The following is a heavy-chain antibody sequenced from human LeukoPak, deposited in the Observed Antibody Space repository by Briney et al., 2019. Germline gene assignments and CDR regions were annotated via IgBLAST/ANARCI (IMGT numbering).Heavy chain of an antibody. CDR3: ARDLHYYDSSGFN. D-gene: IGHD3-22*01. Sequence: SETLSLTCAVYGGSFSGYYWSWIRQPPGKGLEWIGEINHSGSTYYNPSLKSRVTISVDTSKNQFSLKLSSVTAADTAVYYCARDLHYYDSSGFNWGQGTLVTVSS. V-gene: IGHV4-34*01. CDR2: INHSGST. J-gene: IGHJ4*02. CDR1: GGSFSGYY.